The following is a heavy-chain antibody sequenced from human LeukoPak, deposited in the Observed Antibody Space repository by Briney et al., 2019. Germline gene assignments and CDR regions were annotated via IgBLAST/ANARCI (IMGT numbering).Heavy chain of an antibody. Sequence: SETLSLSCTVSGGSMSSYYWSWVRQPPEKGLEWIGYIYYTGSTNYNPSLQSRVSISVDMSKNQFSLKLSSVTAADTAMYYCARGTTVIDYWGQGTLVTVSS. V-gene: IGHV4-59*01. J-gene: IGHJ4*02. CDR3: ARGTTVIDY. CDR2: IYYTGST. D-gene: IGHD4-11*01. CDR1: GGSMSSYY.